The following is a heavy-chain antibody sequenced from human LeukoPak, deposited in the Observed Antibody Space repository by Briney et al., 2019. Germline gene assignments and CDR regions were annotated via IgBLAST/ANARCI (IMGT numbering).Heavy chain of an antibody. D-gene: IGHD5-24*01. CDR2: IIPIFGTA. CDR1: GGTFSSYA. V-gene: IGHV1-69*01. J-gene: IGHJ4*02. Sequence: GASVKVSCKASGGTFSSYAISWVRQAPGQGLEWMGGIIPIFGTANHAQKFQGRVTITADESTSTAYMELSSLRSEDTAVYYCARDGRDGYNQPGFDYWGQGTLVTVSS. CDR3: ARDGRDGYNQPGFDY.